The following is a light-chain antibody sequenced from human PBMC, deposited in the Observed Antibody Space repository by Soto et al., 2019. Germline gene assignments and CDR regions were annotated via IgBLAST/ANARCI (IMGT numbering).Light chain of an antibody. CDR2: AAS. CDR1: QSISNY. Sequence: DIQMTQSPSSLSASVGDRVTITCRASQSISNYLNWYQQKPGKAPKLLIYAASSLQSGVPSRFSGSGSGTDFTLTINRLQPEDLATYYCQPSHSRLTFGGGTKVEIK. J-gene: IGKJ4*01. CDR3: QPSHSRLT. V-gene: IGKV1-39*01.